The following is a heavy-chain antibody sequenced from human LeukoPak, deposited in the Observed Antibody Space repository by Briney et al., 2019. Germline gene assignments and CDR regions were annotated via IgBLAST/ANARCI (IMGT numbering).Heavy chain of an antibody. D-gene: IGHD5-12*01. CDR1: GFTFGDYA. V-gene: IGHV3-49*04. Sequence: GGSLRPSCIASGFTFGDYAVNWVRQAPGKGLEWVGFIRGRYYGGTTEYAASVKGRFTISGDDSKSIAYLQMNSLKPEDTGVYYCTRLNTPGYDSALVYWGQGTLVTVSS. J-gene: IGHJ4*02. CDR2: IRGRYYGGTT. CDR3: TRLNTPGYDSALVY.